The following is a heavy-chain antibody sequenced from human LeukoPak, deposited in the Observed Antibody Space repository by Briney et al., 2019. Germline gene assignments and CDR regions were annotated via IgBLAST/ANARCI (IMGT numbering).Heavy chain of an antibody. J-gene: IGHJ4*02. CDR1: GFTFSNYW. Sequence: GGSLRLSCAASGFTFSNYWMSWVRQAPGKGLEWVANIRQDGSDKYYVDSVKGRFTISRDNAKNSLYLQMNGLRGEDTAVYYCARWPIYWDQGTLVTVSS. V-gene: IGHV3-7*01. CDR2: IRQDGSDK. CDR3: ARWPIY.